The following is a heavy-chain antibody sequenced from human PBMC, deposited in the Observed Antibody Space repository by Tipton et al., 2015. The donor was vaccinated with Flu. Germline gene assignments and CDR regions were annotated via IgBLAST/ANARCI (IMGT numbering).Heavy chain of an antibody. CDR1: GGSISRSSDY. J-gene: IGHJ4*02. Sequence: GLVKPSETLSLTCTVSGGSISRSSDYWGWIRQPPGKGLDWIGTIYSSGSTYYNPSLNGRVTISVDTSKNQFSLNLSFVTAADTAVYYCARDPSLGMPEYFDSWGQGILVTASS. V-gene: IGHV4-39*02. D-gene: IGHD2-2*01. CDR2: IYSSGST. CDR3: ARDPSLGMPEYFDS.